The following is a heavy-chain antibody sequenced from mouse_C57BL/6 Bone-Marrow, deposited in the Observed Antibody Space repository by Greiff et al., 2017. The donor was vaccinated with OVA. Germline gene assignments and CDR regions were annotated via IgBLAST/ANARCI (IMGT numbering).Heavy chain of an antibody. J-gene: IGHJ3*01. V-gene: IGHV1-62-2*01. CDR3: ARHEGGDSSGWTWFAY. D-gene: IGHD3-2*02. Sequence: QVQLKQSGAELVKPGASVKLSCKASGYTFTEYTIHWVKQRSGQGLEWIGWFYPGSGSIKYNEKFKDKATLTADKSSSTVYMELSRLTSEDSAVYFFARHEGGDSSGWTWFAYWGQGTLVTVSA. CDR2: FYPGSGSI. CDR1: GYTFTEYT.